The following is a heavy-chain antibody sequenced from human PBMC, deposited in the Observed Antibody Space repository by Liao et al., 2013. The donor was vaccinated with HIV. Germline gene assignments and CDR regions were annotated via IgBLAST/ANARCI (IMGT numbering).Heavy chain of an antibody. Sequence: QVQLRESGPGLVKPSETLSLTCAVSGGSISGYSWSWIRQPPGKGLEWIGYVFYTGRTNFNPSLKSRLTISVDTSKNQFSLRLSSVTAADTAIYYCARGDNGFWSGSHYYFYYMDVWGKGTTVTVSS. CDR1: GGSISGYS. D-gene: IGHD3-3*01. J-gene: IGHJ6*03. V-gene: IGHV4-59*01. CDR3: ARGDNGFWSGSHYYFYYMDV. CDR2: VFYTGRT.